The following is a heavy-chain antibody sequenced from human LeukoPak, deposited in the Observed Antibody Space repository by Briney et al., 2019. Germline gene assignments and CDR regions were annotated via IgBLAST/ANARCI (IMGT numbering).Heavy chain of an antibody. D-gene: IGHD3-10*01. CDR2: IYPGDSDT. J-gene: IGHJ4*02. CDR1: GYSFTSYW. CDR3: ATITENPITMVRGVIITPDLIFDY. Sequence: PGESLKISCKGSGYSFTSYWIGWVRQMPGKGLEWMGVIYPGDSDTRYSPSFQGQVTISADKSISTAYLQWSSLKASDTAMYYCATITENPITMVRGVIITPDLIFDYWAREPWSPSPQ. V-gene: IGHV5-51*01.